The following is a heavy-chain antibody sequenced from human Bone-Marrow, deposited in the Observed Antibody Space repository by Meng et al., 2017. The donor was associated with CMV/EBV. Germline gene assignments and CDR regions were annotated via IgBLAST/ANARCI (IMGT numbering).Heavy chain of an antibody. CDR1: GFTFSSYE. D-gene: IGHD3-10*01. CDR3: ARDVGSGSYSPGWFDP. CDR2: ISSSGSTI. J-gene: IGHJ5*02. Sequence: VGSLRLSCADSGFTFSSYEMNWVRQAPGKGLEWVSYISSSGSTIYYADPVKGRFTISRDNAKNSLYLQMNSLRAEDTAVYYCARDVGSGSYSPGWFDPWGQGTLVTVSS. V-gene: IGHV3-48*03.